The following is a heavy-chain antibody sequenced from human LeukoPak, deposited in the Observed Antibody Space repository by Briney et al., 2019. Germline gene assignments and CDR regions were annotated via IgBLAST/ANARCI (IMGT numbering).Heavy chain of an antibody. CDR2: IKQDGSEK. Sequence: GGSLRLSCAVSGFTLSNFWMAWVRQAPGKGLEWVANIKQDGSEKYYADSVKGRFTISRDNAKNSLYLQMNSLRAEDTAVYYCARAFRDVIFDYWGQGTLVTVSS. D-gene: IGHD5-24*01. CDR3: ARAFRDVIFDY. CDR1: GFTLSNFW. J-gene: IGHJ4*02. V-gene: IGHV3-7*04.